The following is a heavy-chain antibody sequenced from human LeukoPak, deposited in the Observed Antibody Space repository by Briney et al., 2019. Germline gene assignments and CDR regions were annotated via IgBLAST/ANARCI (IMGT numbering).Heavy chain of an antibody. CDR2: ISTSSSYI. CDR1: GFTFSGST. CDR3: ARQQWLDGAYYFDY. V-gene: IGHV3-21*01. J-gene: IGHJ4*02. Sequence: GGSLRLSCAASGFTFSGSTMNWVRPAPGKGLEWVSFISTSSSYIYYADSVRGRFTISRDNAKNSLYLQMNSLRAEDTAVYYCARQQWLDGAYYFDYWGQGTLVTVSS. D-gene: IGHD6-19*01.